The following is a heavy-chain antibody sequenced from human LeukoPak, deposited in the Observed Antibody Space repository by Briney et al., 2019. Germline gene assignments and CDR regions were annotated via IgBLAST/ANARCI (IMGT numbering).Heavy chain of an antibody. CDR1: GGSISSYY. J-gene: IGHJ4*02. CDR2: IYYSGST. D-gene: IGHD3-10*02. Sequence: SESLSLTCTVSGGSISSYYWSWIRQPPGRGLEWIGYIYYSGSTNYNPSLKSRVTISVDTSKNQFSLKLSSVTAADTAVYYCARDEPLLFGRSVFDYWGQGTLVTVSS. CDR3: ARDEPLLFGRSVFDY. V-gene: IGHV4-59*12.